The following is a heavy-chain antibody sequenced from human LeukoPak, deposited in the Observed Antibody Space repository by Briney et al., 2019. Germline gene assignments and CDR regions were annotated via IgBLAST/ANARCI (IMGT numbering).Heavy chain of an antibody. CDR1: GYTFTSCY. CDR3: ARGNTVVTHSEGYFVY. V-gene: IGHV1-46*01. D-gene: IGHD4-23*01. J-gene: IGHJ4*02. CDR2: INPSGGST. Sequence: ASVKVSCKASGYTFTSCYMHWVRQAPGQGLEWMGIINPSGGSTSYAQKFQGRVTMTRDTSTSTVYMELSSLRSEDTAVYYCARGNTVVTHSEGYFVYWGQGTLGTVSS.